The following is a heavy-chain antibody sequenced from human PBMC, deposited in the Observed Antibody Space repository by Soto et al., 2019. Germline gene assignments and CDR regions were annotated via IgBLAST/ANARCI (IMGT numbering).Heavy chain of an antibody. V-gene: IGHV3-23*01. CDR2: ISNSGGET. CDR1: GVTFGNHA. Sequence: EVQLSESGGGPVQPGGSLRLSCAASGVTFGNHAMSWVRQAPGRGLEWVSAISNSGGETYYADSVKGRFTISRDNSQNTLFLQMNSLRAEDTAVYYCAKGSAPNPPNFFAPWGQGTLVTVSS. D-gene: IGHD2-8*01. CDR3: AKGSAPNPPNFFAP. J-gene: IGHJ5*02.